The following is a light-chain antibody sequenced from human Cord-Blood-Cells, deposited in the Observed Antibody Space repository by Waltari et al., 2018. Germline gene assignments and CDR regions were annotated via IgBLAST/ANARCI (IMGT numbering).Light chain of an antibody. CDR1: QSVSSSY. CDR3: QQYGSSPIT. V-gene: IGKV3D-20*01. CDR2: GAS. Sequence: EIVLTQSPATLSLSPGERATLSCGASQSVSSSYLARYQQKPGLAPMLLIFGASRRASGLPDRFSGSVSGTDFTLTISRLEPEDFAVYYCQQYGSSPITFGQGTRLEIK. J-gene: IGKJ5*01.